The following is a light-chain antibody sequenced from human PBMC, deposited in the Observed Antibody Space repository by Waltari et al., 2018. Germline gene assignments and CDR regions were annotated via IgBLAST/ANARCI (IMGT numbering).Light chain of an antibody. V-gene: IGLV2-14*03. CDR2: DVS. CDR3: SSFTGSGVL. CDR1: SSDIGSYVY. Sequence: QSALTQPAPVSGSPGQSSTLSCTGTSSDIGSYVYASSSQQHPGKAPKLLIYDVSNRPSGVSYRFSASKSGDTASLTISGLQAEDEADYYCSSFTGSGVLFGGGTKVTVL. J-gene: IGLJ2*01.